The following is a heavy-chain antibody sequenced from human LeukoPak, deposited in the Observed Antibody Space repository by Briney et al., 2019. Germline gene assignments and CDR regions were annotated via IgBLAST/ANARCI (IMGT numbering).Heavy chain of an antibody. Sequence: PSQTLSLTCTVSGVSITSGNYYWTRIRQPAGKGLEWIGRIYSTVRVNYNPSLKSRVTMLLDTSKNHISLKLTSVTAADTAIYFCARASETAMVTLWGQGTLVTVSS. CDR3: ARASETAMVTL. D-gene: IGHD5-18*01. CDR2: IYSTVRV. V-gene: IGHV4-61*02. J-gene: IGHJ4*02. CDR1: GVSITSGNYY.